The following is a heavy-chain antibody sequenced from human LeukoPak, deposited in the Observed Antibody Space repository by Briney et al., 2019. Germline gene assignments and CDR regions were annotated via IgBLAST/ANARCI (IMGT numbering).Heavy chain of an antibody. D-gene: IGHD1-26*01. Sequence: GRSLRLSCAASGFTFSSYEMNWVRQAPGKGLEWVSYISSIGSTIYYADSVKDRFTISRDNAKNSLYMQMNSVRTEDTAGDYCARGRPGGWELFGGLTNWGQGTLVTVSS. V-gene: IGHV3-48*03. J-gene: IGHJ4*02. CDR1: GFTFSSYE. CDR3: ARGRPGGWELFGGLTN. CDR2: ISSIGSTI.